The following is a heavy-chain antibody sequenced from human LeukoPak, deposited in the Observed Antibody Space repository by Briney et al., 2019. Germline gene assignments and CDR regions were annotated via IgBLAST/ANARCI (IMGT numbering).Heavy chain of an antibody. V-gene: IGHV4-34*01. CDR1: GGSFSGYY. CDR3: ERVNYSSSRYQTF. J-gene: IGHJ4*02. CDR2: VHHSGSP. Sequence: SETLSLTCAVSGGSFSGYYWSWIRQSPGKGLEWIGEVHHSGSPNYNPSLKSRVTMSLDSSENQFSLKLTSVTVADTAIYYCERVNYSSSRYQTFWGQGSLVTVSS. D-gene: IGHD6-13*01.